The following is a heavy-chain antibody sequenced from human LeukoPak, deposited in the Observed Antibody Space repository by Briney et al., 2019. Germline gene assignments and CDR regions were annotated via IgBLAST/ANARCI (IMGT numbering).Heavy chain of an antibody. J-gene: IGHJ5*02. CDR1: GYSFTSYW. V-gene: IGHV5-51*01. CDR2: IYPSDSGT. D-gene: IGHD3-3*01. Sequence: GESLKISCKGSGYSFTSYWIGWVRQMPGKGLEWMGSIYPSDSGTRYSPSFQGLVTISADKSISTAYLQWSSLKASDTAMYYCARFSVGWFDPWGQGTLVTVSS. CDR3: ARFSVGWFDP.